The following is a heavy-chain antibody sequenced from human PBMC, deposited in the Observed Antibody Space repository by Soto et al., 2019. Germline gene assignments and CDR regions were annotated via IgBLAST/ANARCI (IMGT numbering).Heavy chain of an antibody. Sequence: SDTLSLTCKVSCGSISSYYGIWIRQPPGKGMEWIAYIYYSGSTEYNPSLKSRVTISVDTSKNQFSLKLSSVTAADTAVYYCARRYGGNFDYWGQGTLVTVSS. V-gene: IGHV4-59*07. CDR2: IYYSGST. J-gene: IGHJ4*02. CDR3: ARRYGGNFDY. CDR1: CGSISSYY. D-gene: IGHD1-26*01.